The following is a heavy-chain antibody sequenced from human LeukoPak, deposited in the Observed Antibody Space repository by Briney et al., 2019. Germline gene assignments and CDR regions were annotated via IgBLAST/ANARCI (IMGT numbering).Heavy chain of an antibody. CDR2: TYTSGST. J-gene: IGHJ6*03. Sequence: PSQTLSLTCSVSGGSISGYYWSWIRQPAGKGLEWIGRTYTSGSTNYNPSLKSRVTMSVDTSKNQFSLKLSYVTAADTAVYYCARVDVFGVVSSDYYYYYMDVWGKGTTVTVSS. D-gene: IGHD3-3*01. V-gene: IGHV4-4*07. CDR1: GGSISGYY. CDR3: ARVDVFGVVSSDYYYYYMDV.